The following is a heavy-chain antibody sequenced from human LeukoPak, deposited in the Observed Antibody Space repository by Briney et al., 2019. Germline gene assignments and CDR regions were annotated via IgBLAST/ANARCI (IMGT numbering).Heavy chain of an antibody. CDR3: ASMTRRSKDYFDY. Sequence: PSETLSLTCSVSGGSISSYYWSWIRQPPGKGLEWIGYFYYSGSTNYNSSLKSRVTMSVDTSKNQFSLKLSSVTAADTAVYYCASMTRRSKDYFDYWGQGTLVIVSS. CDR2: FYYSGST. V-gene: IGHV4-59*08. J-gene: IGHJ4*02. CDR1: GGSISSYY. D-gene: IGHD1-26*01.